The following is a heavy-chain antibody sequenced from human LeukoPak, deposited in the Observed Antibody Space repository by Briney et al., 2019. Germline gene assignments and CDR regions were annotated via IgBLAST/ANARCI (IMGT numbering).Heavy chain of an antibody. D-gene: IGHD6-13*01. Sequence: GGSLRLSCAASGFTFSSYAMSWARQAPGKGLEWISAISGSGGRTYYADSVKGRFTISRDNSKSTLYLQMNSLRSEDTAVYYCAKDLSDGRSWYVPTQGWGRGALVTVSS. CDR2: ISGSGGRT. J-gene: IGHJ4*02. V-gene: IGHV3-23*01. CDR3: AKDLSDGRSWYVPTQG. CDR1: GFTFSSYA.